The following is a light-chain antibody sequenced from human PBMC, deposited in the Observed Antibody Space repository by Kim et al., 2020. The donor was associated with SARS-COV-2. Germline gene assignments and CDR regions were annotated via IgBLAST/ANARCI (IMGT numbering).Light chain of an antibody. J-gene: IGLJ1*01. CDR1: CSVVGVYNY. Sequence: PGQSVTIACTVACSVVGVYNYVSWYQQYLGKAPKFMIYDVSKRPSGVLDSFSGSKSGNTASMTISGLQAEDEADYYCCSYAGSYVFGTGTKVTVL. V-gene: IGLV2-11*01. CDR2: DVS. CDR3: CSYAGSYV.